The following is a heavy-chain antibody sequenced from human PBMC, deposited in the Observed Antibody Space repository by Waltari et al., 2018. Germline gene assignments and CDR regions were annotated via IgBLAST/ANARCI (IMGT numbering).Heavy chain of an antibody. CDR1: GFSVSFSS. CDR3: VSEASGRRYLDF. Sequence: EVQLVETGGGFIQPGGSLTLSCAVSGFSVSFSSMDWVRQAPGKGLEWVSVLYSGAAGTHYADSVKGRFTISRDVSKNTLYLQMSSLRADDMAVYYCVSEASGRRYLDFWGQGTPVTVSS. V-gene: IGHV3-53*02. D-gene: IGHD6-19*01. CDR2: LYSGAAGT. J-gene: IGHJ4*02.